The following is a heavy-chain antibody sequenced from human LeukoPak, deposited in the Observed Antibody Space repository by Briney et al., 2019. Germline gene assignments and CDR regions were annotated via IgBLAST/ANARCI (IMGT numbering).Heavy chain of an antibody. D-gene: IGHD4-17*01. CDR2: ISRSGGST. V-gene: IGHV3-23*01. J-gene: IGHJ4*02. CDR1: GFTLGTYD. Sequence: GGSLRLSCAASGFTLGTYDMYWVRQAPGKGLECVSSISRSGGSTYYADSVKGRFTISRDNSKNTLYLQMSSLRADDTAVYYCSKKGRSEDYGKPGWGQGTLVTVSS. CDR3: SKKGRSEDYGKPG.